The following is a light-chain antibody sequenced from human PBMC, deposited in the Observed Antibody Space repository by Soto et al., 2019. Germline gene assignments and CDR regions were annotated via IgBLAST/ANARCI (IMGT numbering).Light chain of an antibody. CDR1: QSISSY. V-gene: IGKV1-39*01. J-gene: IGKJ3*01. Sequence: DIQMTQSPSSLSASVGDRVTITCRASQSISSYLNWYQQKPGKAPKLLIYAASSLQSGVPSRFSGSGSGTDFTLTISSLPPEDFATYYCQQSYSFGPGTKVDIK. CDR2: AAS. CDR3: QQSYS.